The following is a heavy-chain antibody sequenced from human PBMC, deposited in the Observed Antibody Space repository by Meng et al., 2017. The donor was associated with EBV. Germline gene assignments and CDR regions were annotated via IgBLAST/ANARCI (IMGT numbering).Heavy chain of an antibody. CDR3: ASESGRGYTPDY. CDR2: FLPRLGAP. D-gene: IGHD3-10*01. CDR1: GGPFRYYA. V-gene: IGHV1-69*01. J-gene: IGHJ4*02. Sequence: QMRLVQSAAGVKKPGSSVKVSCKTSGGPFRYYAISWVRQAPGQGLEWLGGFLPRLGAPNYAQKFHGRVKITADESTSTHYMDLSSLRSEDTAIYYCASESGRGYTPDYWGQGTLVTVSS.